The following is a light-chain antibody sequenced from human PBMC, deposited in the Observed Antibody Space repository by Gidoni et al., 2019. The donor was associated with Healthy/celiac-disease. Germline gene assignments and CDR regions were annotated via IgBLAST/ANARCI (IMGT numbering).Light chain of an antibody. Sequence: QSVLTQPPSASGTPGQGVTISCSGSSSNIGSNYVYWYQQLPGTAPKLRIYRNNQRPSGVPDRFSGSKSGTSASLAISGLRSGDEADYYCAAWDDSLSGRVFGGGTKLTVL. CDR3: AAWDDSLSGRV. CDR2: RNN. V-gene: IGLV1-47*01. CDR1: SSNIGSNY. J-gene: IGLJ2*01.